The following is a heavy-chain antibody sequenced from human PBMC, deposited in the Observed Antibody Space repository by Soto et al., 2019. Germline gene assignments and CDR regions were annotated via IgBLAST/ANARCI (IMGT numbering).Heavy chain of an antibody. J-gene: IGHJ4*02. CDR3: GEDRPRRTYGYFLDY. D-gene: IGHD3-10*01. Sequence: EVQLLESGGRLVQPGGSLTLSCAASGFTFSTYAMAWVRQAPGKGLEWVSGVSASGLNTDYADPVKGRFYISRDNSKNTVSLQMNSRRAEDTALYCCGEDRPRRTYGYFLDYWGQGTPVTVSS. CDR1: GFTFSTYA. CDR2: VSASGLNT. V-gene: IGHV3-23*01.